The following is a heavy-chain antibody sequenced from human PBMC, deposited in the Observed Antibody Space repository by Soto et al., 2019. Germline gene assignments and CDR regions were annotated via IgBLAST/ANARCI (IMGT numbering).Heavy chain of an antibody. V-gene: IGHV1-46*01. J-gene: IGHJ4*02. Sequence: QIQLVQSGAEVKKPGASVRVSCKASGYTVTSYYMHRVRQAPGQGLEWMGIINPSGGSTTYAQKFQGRLTMTRDTSTSTVYMELSSLRSEDTAVYYCARTPGYTDRNYFDYWGQGTLVTVSS. D-gene: IGHD2-2*02. CDR1: GYTVTSYY. CDR3: ARTPGYTDRNYFDY. CDR2: INPSGGST.